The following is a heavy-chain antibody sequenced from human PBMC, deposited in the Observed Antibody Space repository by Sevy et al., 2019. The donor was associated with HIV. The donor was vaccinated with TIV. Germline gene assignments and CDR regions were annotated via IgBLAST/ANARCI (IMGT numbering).Heavy chain of an antibody. Sequence: GGSLRLSCAASGFTFSNYWMSWVRQAPGKGLEWVANIKQGGSEKYYVDSVKGRFTISRDNAKNSLYLQMNSVRVEDTAVYYCARGGDDGAFDIWGQGTMVTVSS. D-gene: IGHD2-21*02. CDR2: IKQGGSEK. V-gene: IGHV3-7*01. J-gene: IGHJ3*02. CDR3: ARGGDDGAFDI. CDR1: GFTFSNYW.